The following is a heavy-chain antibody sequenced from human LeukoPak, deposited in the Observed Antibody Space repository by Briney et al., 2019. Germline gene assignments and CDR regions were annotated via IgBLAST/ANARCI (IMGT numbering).Heavy chain of an antibody. D-gene: IGHD1-26*01. CDR1: GFVFADYD. J-gene: IGHJ4*02. CDR3: AKPSGSGVDY. Sequence: GGSLRLSCGASGFVFADYDMHSVRQAPGKGLEWVAFIRSDGYHTYYTDSVKGRFIITRDNFKNTLYLQMNSLRLEDMAVYYCAKPSGSGVDYWGRGTRVTVSS. V-gene: IGHV3-30*02. CDR2: IRSDGYHT.